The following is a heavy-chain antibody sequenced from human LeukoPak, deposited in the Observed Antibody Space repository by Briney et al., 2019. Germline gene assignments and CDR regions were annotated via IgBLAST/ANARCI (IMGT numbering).Heavy chain of an antibody. D-gene: IGHD6-13*01. Sequence: SETLSLTCAVSGGSISSSNWWSWVRQPPGKGLEWIGEIYHSGSTNYNPSLKSRVTISVDTSKNQFSLKLSSVTAADTAVYYCARGPGPIAAAGKLGSYFDYWGQGTLVTVSS. CDR2: IYHSGST. CDR1: GGSISSSNW. CDR3: ARGPGPIAAAGKLGSYFDY. V-gene: IGHV4-4*02. J-gene: IGHJ4*02.